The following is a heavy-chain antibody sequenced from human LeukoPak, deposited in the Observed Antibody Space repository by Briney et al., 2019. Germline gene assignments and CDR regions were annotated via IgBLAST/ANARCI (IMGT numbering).Heavy chain of an antibody. D-gene: IGHD3-3*01. J-gene: IGHJ6*03. CDR1: GDSISNNY. CDR2: IYGSGST. V-gene: IGHV4-4*07. CDR3: ARAPAFWSGYYNSPTGYYYYYMDV. Sequence: PSETLSLTCIVSGDSISNNYWSWIRQPAGKGLEWIGRIYGSGSTYYNPSLKSRVTMLVDTSMNQFSLKLSSVTAADTAVYYCARAPAFWSGYYNSPTGYYYYYMDVWGKGTTVTVSS.